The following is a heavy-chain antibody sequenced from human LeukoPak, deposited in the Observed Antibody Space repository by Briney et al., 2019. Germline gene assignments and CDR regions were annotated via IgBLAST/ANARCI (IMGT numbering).Heavy chain of an antibody. CDR3: AREWGFLEWQTDYYYMDG. J-gene: IGHJ6*03. CDR2: TYYRSKWYN. CDR1: GDSVSSNSAA. Sequence: SQTLSLTCAISGDSVSSNSAAWNWIRQSPSRGLEWLGRTYYRSKWYNDYAVSVKSRITINPDTSKNQFSLQLNSVTPEDTAVYYCAREWGFLEWQTDYYYMDGWGKGTTGTVS. D-gene: IGHD3-3*01. V-gene: IGHV6-1*01.